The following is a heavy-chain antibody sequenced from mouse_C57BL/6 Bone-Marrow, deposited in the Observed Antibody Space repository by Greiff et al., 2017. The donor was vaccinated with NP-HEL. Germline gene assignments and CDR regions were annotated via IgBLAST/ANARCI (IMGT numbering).Heavy chain of an antibody. CDR1: GYTFTDYY. Sequence: VQLQQSGPELVKPGASVKISCKASGYTFTDYYMNWVKLSHGQSLEWIGDIIPNNGGTTYNQKFKGKATLTVDNSSGTGYMELRSLTSKESAVYYCANAPNYDSDEAMAYWGQGTSVTVSS. D-gene: IGHD2-4*01. CDR2: IIPNNGGT. V-gene: IGHV1-26*01. J-gene: IGHJ4*01. CDR3: ANAPNYDSDEAMAY.